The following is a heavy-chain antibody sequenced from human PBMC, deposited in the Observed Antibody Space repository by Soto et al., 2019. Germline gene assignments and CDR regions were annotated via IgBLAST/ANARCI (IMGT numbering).Heavy chain of an antibody. D-gene: IGHD4-4*01. Sequence: ASVKVSCKASGYTFTSYAMHWVHQAPGQRLEWMGWINAGNGNTKYSQKFQGRVTITRDTSASTAYMELSSLRSEDTAVYCCARGGYYRNAFDIWGQGTMVTVSS. CDR1: GYTFTSYA. CDR2: INAGNGNT. CDR3: ARGGYYRNAFDI. V-gene: IGHV1-3*01. J-gene: IGHJ3*02.